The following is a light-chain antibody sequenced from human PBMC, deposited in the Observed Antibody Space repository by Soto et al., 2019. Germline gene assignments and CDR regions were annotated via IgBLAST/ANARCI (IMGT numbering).Light chain of an antibody. Sequence: EIVMTQSPATLSVSPGERATLSCRASQGISSNLAWYQQRPGQAPRLLIYGASTRATGISARFSGSGSGTEFTLTISSLQSEDFALYYCQQYGSSPPTFGQGTKVDIK. CDR1: QGISSN. CDR2: GAS. CDR3: QQYGSSPPT. V-gene: IGKV3-15*01. J-gene: IGKJ1*01.